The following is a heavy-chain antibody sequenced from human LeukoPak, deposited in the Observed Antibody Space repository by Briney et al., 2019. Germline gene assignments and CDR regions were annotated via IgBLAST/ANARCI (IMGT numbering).Heavy chain of an antibody. D-gene: IGHD3-9*01. J-gene: IGHJ4*02. CDR2: ISYSGST. Sequence: SETLSLTRTVSGGSINNYYWTWIRQPPGKGLEWIGYISYSGSTNYNPSLKSRVTISVDTSKNQFSLKLSSVTAADTAVYYCARDTRYDILTGQLGAAYYFDYWGQGTLVTVSS. CDR3: ARDTRYDILTGQLGAAYYFDY. V-gene: IGHV4-59*01. CDR1: GGSINNYY.